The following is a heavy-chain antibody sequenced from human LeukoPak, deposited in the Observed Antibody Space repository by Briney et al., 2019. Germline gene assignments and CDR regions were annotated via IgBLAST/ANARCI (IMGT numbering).Heavy chain of an antibody. V-gene: IGHV3-21*01. J-gene: IGHJ5*02. CDR2: ISSSSSYI. CDR1: GGSFSGYY. CDR3: AREGHSSSWYSGPWFDP. D-gene: IGHD6-13*01. Sequence: ETLSLTCAVYGGSFSGYYWSWIRQPPGKGLEWVSSISSSSSYIYYADSVKGRFTISRDNAKNSLYLQMNSLRAEDTAVYYCAREGHSSSWYSGPWFDPWGQGTLVTVSS.